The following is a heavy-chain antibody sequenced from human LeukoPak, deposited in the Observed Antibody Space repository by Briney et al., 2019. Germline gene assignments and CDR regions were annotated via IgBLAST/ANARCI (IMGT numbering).Heavy chain of an antibody. V-gene: IGHV4-61*08. Sequence: SETLSLTCTVSGGSISSGGYYWSWIRQPPGKGLEWIGYIYYSGSTNYNPSLKCRVTISVDTSKNQFSLKLSSVTAADTAVYYCARRLFYGSGSYLPLAAFDPWGQGTLVTVSS. J-gene: IGHJ5*02. D-gene: IGHD3-10*01. CDR2: IYYSGST. CDR1: GGSISSGGYY. CDR3: ARRLFYGSGSYLPLAAFDP.